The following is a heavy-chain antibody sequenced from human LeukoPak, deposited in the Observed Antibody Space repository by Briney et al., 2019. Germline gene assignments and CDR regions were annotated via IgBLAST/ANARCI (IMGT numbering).Heavy chain of an antibody. CDR2: IYYSGST. V-gene: IGHV4-39*01. CDR1: VGSISSSSYN. CDR3: ASDEMAKNDPPNFGY. D-gene: IGHD5-24*01. J-gene: IGHJ4*02. Sequence: PSETMCLTCTVSVGSISSSSYNWGWIRQPPGKGLEWTGSIYYSGSTYYNPSLKSRVTISVDTSKNQFSLKLSSVTAADTAVYYCASDEMAKNDPPNFGYWGQGTLVTVSS.